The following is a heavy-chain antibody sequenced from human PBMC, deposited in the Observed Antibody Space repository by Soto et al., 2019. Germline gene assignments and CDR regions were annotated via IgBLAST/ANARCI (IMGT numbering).Heavy chain of an antibody. J-gene: IGHJ6*02. CDR2: IYGGAST. Sequence: EVQLVESGGGLIQPGGSLRLSCAASGFSLSTIYMSWVRQTPGKGLEWVSLIYGGASTYYADSVKGRFTVSRDKSKNTLSLQMNSLRAEDTAVYFCATFPPKFCSSTKCYDRDVWGQGTTVTVSS. D-gene: IGHD2-2*01. CDR1: GFSLSTIY. V-gene: IGHV3-53*01. CDR3: ATFPPKFCSSTKCYDRDV.